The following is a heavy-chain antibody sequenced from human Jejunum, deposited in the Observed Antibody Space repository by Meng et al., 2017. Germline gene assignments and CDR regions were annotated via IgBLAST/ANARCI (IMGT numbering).Heavy chain of an antibody. Sequence: QGPPCESGGHVVHPGKPLRLTCSASGFNVTNYGMHWVRQAPGNGLEWVAVIWHDGSKVFYSDSVRGRFTISRDNSHNTLDLQMNSVRVDDTAVYFCLRGRDYWGQGTLVTVSS. CDR2: IWHDGSKV. V-gene: IGHV3-33*01. D-gene: IGHD3-10*01. CDR1: GFNVTNYG. CDR3: LRGRDY. J-gene: IGHJ4*02.